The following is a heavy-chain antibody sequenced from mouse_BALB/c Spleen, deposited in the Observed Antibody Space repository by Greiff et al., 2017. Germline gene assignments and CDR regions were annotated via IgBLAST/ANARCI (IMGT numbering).Heavy chain of an antibody. CDR3: TRDYGSSYVESYYAMDY. CDR1: GFTFSNYW. J-gene: IGHJ4*01. CDR2: IRLKSNNYAT. V-gene: IGHV6-6*02. D-gene: IGHD1-1*01. Sequence: EVKLEESGGGLVQPGGSMKLSCVASGFTFSNYWMNWVRQSPEKGLEWVAEIRLKSNNYATHYAESVKGRFTISRDDSKSSVYLQMNNLRAEDTGIYYCTRDYGSSYVESYYAMDYWGQGTSVTVSS.